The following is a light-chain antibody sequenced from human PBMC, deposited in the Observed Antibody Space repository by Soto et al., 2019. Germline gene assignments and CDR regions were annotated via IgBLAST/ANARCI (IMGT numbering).Light chain of an antibody. J-gene: IGKJ4*01. CDR1: QGIRDA. CDR3: LQDYSFPLT. CDR2: DAS. Sequence: AIQRTQSPSSLSASVGDRVTITCRASQGIRDALGWYQQKPGKAPKLLIYDASSLQSGVPSRFSGSGSGSLFTLTISSLQPEDFATYYCLQDYSFPLTFGGGTKVDIK. V-gene: IGKV1-6*01.